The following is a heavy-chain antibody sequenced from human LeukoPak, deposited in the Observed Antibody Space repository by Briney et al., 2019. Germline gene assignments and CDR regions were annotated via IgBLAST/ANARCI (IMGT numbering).Heavy chain of an antibody. CDR2: IKQDGSEK. V-gene: IGHV3-7*03. CDR1: GFAFSSYW. D-gene: IGHD1-20*01. J-gene: IGHJ4*02. CDR3: ATWTGITPY. Sequence: GGSLRLSCAASGFAFSSYWMSWVRQTPGKGLEWVANIKQDGSEKNYVDSVKGRFTISRDNAKNSLFLQMNSLRVEDTAVYYCATWTGITPYWGQGTLVTVSS.